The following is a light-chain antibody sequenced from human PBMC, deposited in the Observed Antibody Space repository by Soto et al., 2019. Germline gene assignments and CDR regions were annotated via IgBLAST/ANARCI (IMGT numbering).Light chain of an antibody. J-gene: IGKJ1*01. V-gene: IGKV1-39*01. CDR3: QQSYSTPPGT. Sequence: IQMTQSPSSLSASVGDRVTITCRASQSISSYLSWYQQKPGKAPKLLIYATSSVQSGVPSRFSGSGSGTDFTLTISSLQPEDFATYYCQQSYSTPPGTFGQGTKVDIK. CDR2: ATS. CDR1: QSISSY.